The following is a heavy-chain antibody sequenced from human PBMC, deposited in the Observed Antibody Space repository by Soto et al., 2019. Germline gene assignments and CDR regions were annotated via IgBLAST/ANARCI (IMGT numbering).Heavy chain of an antibody. V-gene: IGHV4-34*01. J-gene: IGHJ5*02. D-gene: IGHD3-10*01. Sequence: QVQLQQWGAGLLKPSETLSLTCAVYGGSFSGYYWSWIRQPPGKGLEWIGEINHSGSTNYNPSLKSRVTISVDTSKNQFSLKLSSVTAADTAVYYCARRDFYGSGSYYRISPKTDWFDPWGQGTLVTVSS. CDR3: ARRDFYGSGSYYRISPKTDWFDP. CDR1: GGSFSGYY. CDR2: INHSGST.